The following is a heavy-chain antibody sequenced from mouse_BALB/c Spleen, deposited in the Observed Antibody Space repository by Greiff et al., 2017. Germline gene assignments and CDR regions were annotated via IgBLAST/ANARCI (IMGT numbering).Heavy chain of an antibody. CDR3: ARDRGNRYYFDD. Sequence: EVKLMESGGGLVQPGGSLKLSCAASGFTFSSYGMSWVRQTPDKRLELVATINSNGGSTYYPDSVKGRFTISRDNAKNTLYLQMSSLKSEDTAMYYCARDRGNRYYFDDWGQGTTLTVSS. D-gene: IGHD2-1*01. CDR2: INSNGGST. CDR1: GFTFSSYG. J-gene: IGHJ2*01. V-gene: IGHV5-6-3*01.